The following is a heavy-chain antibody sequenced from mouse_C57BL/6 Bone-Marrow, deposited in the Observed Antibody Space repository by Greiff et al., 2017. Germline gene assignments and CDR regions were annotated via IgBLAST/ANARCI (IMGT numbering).Heavy chain of an antibody. V-gene: IGHV14-2*01. CDR2: IDPEDGET. J-gene: IGHJ1*03. Sequence: VQLQQSGAELVKPGASVKLSCTASGFNIKDYYMHWVKQRTEQGLEWIGRIDPEDGETKYAPKFPGKATITADTSSNTAYLQLSSLTSEDTAVYYCARRGYCDVWGTGTTVTVSS. CDR1: GFNIKDYY. CDR3: ARRGYCDV.